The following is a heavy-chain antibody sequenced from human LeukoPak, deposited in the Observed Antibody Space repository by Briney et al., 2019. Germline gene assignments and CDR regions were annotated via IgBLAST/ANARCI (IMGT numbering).Heavy chain of an antibody. CDR1: GFTFSSYA. CDR2: ISYDGSNK. V-gene: IGHV3-30*04. Sequence: GRSLRLSCAASGFTFSSYAMHWVRQAPGKGLEWVAVISYDGSNKYYADSVKGRFTISRDNSKSTLCLQMNSLRAEDTSVYYSARDGGSGLDYWGQGTLVTVSS. CDR3: ARDGGSGLDY. D-gene: IGHD3-10*01. J-gene: IGHJ4*02.